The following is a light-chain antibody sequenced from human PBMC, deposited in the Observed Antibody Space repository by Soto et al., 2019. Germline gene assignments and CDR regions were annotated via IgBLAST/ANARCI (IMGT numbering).Light chain of an antibody. CDR2: GAS. CDR3: QPYGSSPWT. CDR1: QSVSNNY. V-gene: IGKV3-20*01. Sequence: EIVLTQSPGTLSLSPGERATLSCRASQSVSNNYLAWYQQKPGQAPRLLIYGASSRATGIPDRFSGSGSGTDFTLTISRLEPEDFAVYYCQPYGSSPWTFGQGTKVDIK. J-gene: IGKJ1*01.